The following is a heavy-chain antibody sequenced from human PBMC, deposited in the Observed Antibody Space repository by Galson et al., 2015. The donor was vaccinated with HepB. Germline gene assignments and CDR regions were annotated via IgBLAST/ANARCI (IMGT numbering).Heavy chain of an antibody. CDR1: GDSVSSNSAA. CDR2: TYYRAKWYT. V-gene: IGHV6-1*01. J-gene: IGHJ6*02. D-gene: IGHD6-13*01. Sequence: CAISGDSVSSNSAAWNWIRHSPSRGLEWLGRTYYRAKWYTDYGVSVKSRITINPDTSKNQFSLQLTSVTPEDTAVYYCARVSGTIYYYGMDLWGQGTTVTVSS. CDR3: ARVSGTIYYYGMDL.